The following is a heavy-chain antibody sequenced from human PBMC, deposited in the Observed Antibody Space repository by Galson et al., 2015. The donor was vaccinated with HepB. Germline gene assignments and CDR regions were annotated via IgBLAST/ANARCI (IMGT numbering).Heavy chain of an antibody. D-gene: IGHD6-13*01. CDR1: GGSISSYY. CDR2: IYYSGST. J-gene: IGHJ4*02. CDR3: ARIRDSSSWFFLPYFDY. V-gene: IGHV4-59*01. Sequence: LSLTCTVSGGSISSYYWSWIRQPPGKGLEWIGYIYYSGSTNYNPSLKSRVTISVDTSKNQFSLKLSSVTAADTAVHYCARIRDSSSWFFLPYFDYWGQGTLVTVSS.